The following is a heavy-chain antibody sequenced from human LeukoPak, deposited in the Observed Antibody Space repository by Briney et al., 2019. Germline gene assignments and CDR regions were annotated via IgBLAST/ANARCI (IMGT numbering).Heavy chain of an antibody. CDR1: GGSFSGYY. V-gene: IGHV4-34*01. D-gene: IGHD3-10*01. CDR2: INHSGST. CDR3: ARVMEGSGSYYIAPRYNWFDP. Sequence: PSETLSLTCAVYGGSFSGYYWSWIRQPPGKGLEWIGEINHSGSTNYNPSLKSRVTISVDTSKNQFSLKLSSVTAADTAVYYCARVMEGSGSYYIAPRYNWFDPWGQGTMVAVSS. J-gene: IGHJ5*02.